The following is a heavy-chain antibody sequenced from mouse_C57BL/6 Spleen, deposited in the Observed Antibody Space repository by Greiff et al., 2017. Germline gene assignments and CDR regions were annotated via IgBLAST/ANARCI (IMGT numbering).Heavy chain of an antibody. J-gene: IGHJ2*01. CDR3: TREAGGYYFDY. V-gene: IGHV1-15*01. CDR2: VDPETGGT. D-gene: IGHD3-2*02. CDR1: GYTFTDFE. Sequence: QVPLQQSGAELLRPWASVTLSCKSSGYTFTDFEMHWVKHTPVPGLELIWAVDPETGGTAYNQKFQGKAILTADKSASTAYMELRGLTSEDSAVYYCTREAGGYYFDYWGQGTTLTVSS.